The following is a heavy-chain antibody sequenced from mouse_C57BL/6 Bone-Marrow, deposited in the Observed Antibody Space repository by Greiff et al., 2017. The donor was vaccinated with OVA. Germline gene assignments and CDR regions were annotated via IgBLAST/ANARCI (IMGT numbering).Heavy chain of an antibody. CDR1: GYSFTGYY. V-gene: IGHV1-42*01. CDR2: INPSTGGT. J-gene: IGHJ2*01. CDR3: VICSSYDY. D-gene: IGHD1-1*01. Sequence: VQLQQSGPELVKPGASVKISCKASGYSFTGYYMNWVKQSPEKSLEWIGEINPSTGGTTYNQKFKAKATLTVDKSSSTAYMQLKSLTSEDSAVYYCVICSSYDYWGQGTTLTVSS.